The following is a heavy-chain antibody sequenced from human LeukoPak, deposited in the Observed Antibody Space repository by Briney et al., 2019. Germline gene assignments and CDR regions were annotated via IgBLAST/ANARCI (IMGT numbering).Heavy chain of an antibody. CDR2: INPNSGGT. CDR1: GYTFTGYY. J-gene: IGHJ5*02. D-gene: IGHD1-7*01. CDR3: ARVVITRTTGALDP. V-gene: IGHV1-2*02. Sequence: ASVKVSCKASGYTFTGYYMHWVRQAPGQGLEWMGWINPNSGGTNYAQKFQGRVTMTRDTSISTAYMELSRLRSDDTAVYYCARVVITRTTGALDPWGQGTLVTVSS.